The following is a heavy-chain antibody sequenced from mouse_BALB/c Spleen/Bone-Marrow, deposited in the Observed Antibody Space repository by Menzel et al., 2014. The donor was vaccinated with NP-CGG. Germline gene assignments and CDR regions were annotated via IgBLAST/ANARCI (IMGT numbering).Heavy chain of an antibody. J-gene: IGHJ4*01. V-gene: IGHV1-63*02. CDR2: IYPGGGYT. D-gene: IGHD1-3*01. Sequence: VQLQESGAELARPGTSVKISCKASGYTFTNYWLRWVKQRPGQGLEWIGDIYPGGGYTDYNQKFKNKATLTADISSSTAYMHLCSLISGVSSVDYGVNFPALNFSNAFDYWGQGTSVTVSS. CDR3: VNFPALNFSNAFDY. CDR1: GYTFTNYW.